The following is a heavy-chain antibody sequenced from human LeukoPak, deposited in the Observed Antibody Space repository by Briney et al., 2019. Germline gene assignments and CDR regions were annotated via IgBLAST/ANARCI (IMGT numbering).Heavy chain of an antibody. CDR1: GGSISSSSYY. J-gene: IGHJ4*02. Sequence: SETLSLTCTVSGGSISSSSYYWGWIRQPPGKGLEWIGSIYYSGSTYYNPSLKSRVTISVDTSKNQFSLKLSSVTAADTAAYYCARQGRMVRGVIIGYWGQGTLVTVSS. V-gene: IGHV4-39*01. D-gene: IGHD3-10*01. CDR2: IYYSGST. CDR3: ARQGRMVRGVIIGY.